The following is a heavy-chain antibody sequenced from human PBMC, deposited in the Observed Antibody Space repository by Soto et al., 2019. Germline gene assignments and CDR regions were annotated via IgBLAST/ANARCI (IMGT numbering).Heavy chain of an antibody. V-gene: IGHV4-31*03. CDR1: GGSITSGNYY. CDR3: ARDGHGVSYYYYAMDV. D-gene: IGHD3-10*01. Sequence: QVQLQESGPGLVKPSQTLSVTCTVSGGSITSGNYYWNWIRQHPGKGLEWIGYIYYSGRTYYNPSLKRRVTISVDMSKNQFALKLSSVTAADTAVYYCARDGHGVSYYYYAMDVWGQGTTVTVSS. CDR2: IYYSGRT. J-gene: IGHJ6*02.